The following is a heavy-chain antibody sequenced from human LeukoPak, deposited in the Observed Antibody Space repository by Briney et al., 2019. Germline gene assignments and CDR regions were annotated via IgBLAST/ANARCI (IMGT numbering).Heavy chain of an antibody. J-gene: IGHJ4*02. CDR2: ISGSGGST. D-gene: IGHD3-10*01. CDR1: GFTFSSYS. Sequence: SGGSLRLSCAASGFTFSSYSMNWVRQAPGKGLEWVSAISGSGGSTYYADSVKGRFTISRDNFKNILYLQMKSLRAEDTAVYHCAKAYGSGSYYPDYWGQGTLVTVSS. CDR3: AKAYGSGSYYPDY. V-gene: IGHV3-23*01.